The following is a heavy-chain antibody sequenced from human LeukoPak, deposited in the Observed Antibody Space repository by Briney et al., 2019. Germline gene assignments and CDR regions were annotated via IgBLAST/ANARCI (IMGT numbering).Heavy chain of an antibody. CDR1: GFTFSSYW. CDR2: IKQDGSEK. CDR3: ARAAYCSGGRCYDSFHI. Sequence: GGSLRLSCAASGFTFSSYWMSWVRQAPGKGLEWVANIKQDGSEKYYVDSVKGRFTISRDNAKNSLYLQMNSLKTEDTAVYYCARAAYCSGGRCYDSFHIWGQGTMVTVSS. D-gene: IGHD2-15*01. V-gene: IGHV3-7*03. J-gene: IGHJ3*02.